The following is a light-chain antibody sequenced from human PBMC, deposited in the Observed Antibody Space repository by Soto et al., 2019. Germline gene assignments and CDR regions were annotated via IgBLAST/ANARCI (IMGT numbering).Light chain of an antibody. CDR2: GAS. CDR3: QKSYTTVT. J-gene: IGKJ4*01. Sequence: DIQVTQSPSSLSASVGDRVTITCRASQSIISYLNWYQQKPGKAPKLLIYGASNLQSGVPSRFRGSGSGTDFTLTISSLQPEDFATYYCQKSYTTVTVGGGTKVDIK. CDR1: QSIISY. V-gene: IGKV1-39*01.